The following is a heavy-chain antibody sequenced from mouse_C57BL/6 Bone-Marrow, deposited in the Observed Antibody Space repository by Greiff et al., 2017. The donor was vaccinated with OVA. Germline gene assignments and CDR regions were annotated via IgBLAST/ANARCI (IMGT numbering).Heavy chain of an antibody. J-gene: IGHJ2*01. V-gene: IGHV5-6*01. CDR2: ISSGGSYT. CDR1: GFTFSSYG. Sequence: EVQLKESGGDLVKPGGSLKLSCAASGFTFSSYGMSWVRQTPDKRLEWVATISSGGSYTYYPDSVKGRFTISRDNAKNTLYLQMSSLKSEDTAMYYCARVSRILGYFDYWGQGTTLTVSS. CDR3: ARVSRILGYFDY.